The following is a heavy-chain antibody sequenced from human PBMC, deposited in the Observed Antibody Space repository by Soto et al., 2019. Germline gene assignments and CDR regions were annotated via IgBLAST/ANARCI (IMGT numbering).Heavy chain of an antibody. CDR2: INHSGST. D-gene: IGHD6-6*01. CDR3: AKTSKFDC. Sequence: QVQLQQWGAGLLKPSETLSLTCAVYCGSFRGYYWSWIRQPPGKGLEWIGEINHSGSTNYNPSLKSRVTMSVDTSKNQFSLKLSSVTAAVTAVYYCAKTSKFDCWGQGTLVTVSS. CDR1: CGSFRGYY. V-gene: IGHV4-34*01. J-gene: IGHJ4*02.